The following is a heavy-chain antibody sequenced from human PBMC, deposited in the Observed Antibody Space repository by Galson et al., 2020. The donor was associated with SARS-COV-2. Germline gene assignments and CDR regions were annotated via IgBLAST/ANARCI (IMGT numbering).Heavy chain of an antibody. CDR2: IKGDGSYT. Sequence: GGSLRLSCAASGFTFRNYWMHWVRQVPGKGLVWVSRIKGDGSYTDYADAVKGRFTISRDNAKNTLYLQMNSLRAEDTAVYYCARDHFGYNSLDYWGQGTLITVSS. CDR3: ARDHFGYNSLDY. J-gene: IGHJ4*02. D-gene: IGHD5-12*01. V-gene: IGHV3-74*01. CDR1: GFTFRNYW.